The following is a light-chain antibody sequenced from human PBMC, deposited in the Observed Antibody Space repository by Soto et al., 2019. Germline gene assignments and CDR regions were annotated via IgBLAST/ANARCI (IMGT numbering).Light chain of an antibody. CDR3: QQYGSSRPWT. J-gene: IGKJ1*01. CDR1: QSVSSSF. Sequence: EIVLTQSPGTLTLSPGERATLSCRASQSVSSSFLAWYQQKPGQAPRLLIYGASSSATGIPDRFSGSGSGTDFTLTISRLEPEDCAVYYCQQYGSSRPWTFGQGTKVEIK. CDR2: GAS. V-gene: IGKV3-20*01.